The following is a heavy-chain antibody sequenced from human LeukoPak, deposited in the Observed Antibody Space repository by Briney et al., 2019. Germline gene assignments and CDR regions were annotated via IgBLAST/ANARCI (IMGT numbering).Heavy chain of an antibody. CDR3: ARDRLYCSSTSCPGPLYYYYYMDV. V-gene: IGHV4-4*07. CDR2: IYTSGST. Sequence: SETLSLTCTVSGGSISSYYWSWIRQPAGKGLEWIGRIYTSGSTNYNPSLKSRVTMSVDTSKNQFSLKLSSVTAADTAVYYCARDRLYCSSTSCPGPLYYYYYMDVWGRGTTVTVSS. J-gene: IGHJ6*03. CDR1: GGSISSYY. D-gene: IGHD2-2*01.